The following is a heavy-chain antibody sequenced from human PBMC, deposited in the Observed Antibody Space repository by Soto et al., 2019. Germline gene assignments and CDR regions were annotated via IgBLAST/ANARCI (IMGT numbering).Heavy chain of an antibody. J-gene: IGHJ4*02. CDR2: VYYRGRS. D-gene: IGHD4-17*01. V-gene: IGHV4-39*01. CDR1: GGSVTNSSYY. Sequence: SATLSLTCTVSGGSVTNSSYYWGWIRQSPGKGLEWIGSVYYRGRSYSKSSVKSRVTISVDTSKNRFSLSLNSVTASDTAVYFCVIQRTTVPTQAEFDYWGPGALVTVAS. CDR3: VIQRTTVPTQAEFDY.